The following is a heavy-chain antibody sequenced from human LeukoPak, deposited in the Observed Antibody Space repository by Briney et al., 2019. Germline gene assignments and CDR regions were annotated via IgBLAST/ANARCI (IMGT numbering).Heavy chain of an antibody. Sequence: ESGPTLVKPTQTLTLTCTFSGFSLSTSGVGVGWIRQPPGKALEWHALIYWDDDKRYSPSLKSRLTITKDTSKNQVVLTMTNMDPVDTATYYCAHRPSIAAAGTLGWFDPWGQGTLVTVSS. CDR2: IYWDDDK. V-gene: IGHV2-5*02. CDR3: AHRPSIAAAGTLGWFDP. CDR1: GFSLSTSGVG. J-gene: IGHJ5*02. D-gene: IGHD6-13*01.